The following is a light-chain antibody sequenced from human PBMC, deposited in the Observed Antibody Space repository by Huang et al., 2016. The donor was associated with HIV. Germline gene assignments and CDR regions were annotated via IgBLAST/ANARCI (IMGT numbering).Light chain of an antibody. CDR1: QDISNY. CDR2: AAS. J-gene: IGKJ1*01. V-gene: IGKV1-17*03. Sequence: DIQLTQSPSAMSASVGDRVSITCRASQDISNYLAWFQQKPGGAPKRLIYAASSLQSGVPWRFSGSRSGTKFTLTISNLQPEDFATYYCLQHHGYPRTFGQGTNV. CDR3: LQHHGYPRT.